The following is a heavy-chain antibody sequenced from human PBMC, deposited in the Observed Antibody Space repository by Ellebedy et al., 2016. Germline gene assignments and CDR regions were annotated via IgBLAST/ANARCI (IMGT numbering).Heavy chain of an antibody. Sequence: GESLKISCAASGFTFSSYAMHWVRQAPGKGLEWVAVISYDGSNKYYADSVKGRFTISRDNSKNTLYLQMNSLRAEDTAVYYCAKEPAAVAGANWFDPWGQGTLVTVSS. D-gene: IGHD6-19*01. CDR1: GFTFSSYA. V-gene: IGHV3-30-3*01. CDR3: AKEPAAVAGANWFDP. J-gene: IGHJ5*02. CDR2: ISYDGSNK.